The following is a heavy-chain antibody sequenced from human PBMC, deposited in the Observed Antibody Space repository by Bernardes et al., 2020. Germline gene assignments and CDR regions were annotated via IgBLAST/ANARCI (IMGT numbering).Heavy chain of an antibody. CDR1: GGSFSGYY. V-gene: IGHV4-34*01. CDR3: ARGRRKDYPPQY. Sequence: SETLSLTCAVYGGSFSGYYWSWIRQPPGKGLEWIGEINHSGSTNYNPSLKSRVTISVDTSKNQFSLKLSSVTAADTAVYYCARGRRKDYPPQYWGQGTLVTVSS. J-gene: IGHJ4*02. CDR2: INHSGST. D-gene: IGHD4-17*01.